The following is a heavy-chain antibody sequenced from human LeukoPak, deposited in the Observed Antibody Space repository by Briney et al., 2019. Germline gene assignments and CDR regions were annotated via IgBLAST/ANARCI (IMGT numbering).Heavy chain of an antibody. CDR3: ARGLRAGSYYFDY. D-gene: IGHD1-26*01. J-gene: IGHJ4*02. Sequence: SETLSLTCTVSGYSISSGYYWGWIRQPPGKGLEWIGSIYHSGSTNYNPSLKSRVTISVDTSKNQFSLKLSSVTAADTAVYYCARGLRAGSYYFDYWGQGTLVTVSS. V-gene: IGHV4-38-2*02. CDR1: GYSISSGYY. CDR2: IYHSGST.